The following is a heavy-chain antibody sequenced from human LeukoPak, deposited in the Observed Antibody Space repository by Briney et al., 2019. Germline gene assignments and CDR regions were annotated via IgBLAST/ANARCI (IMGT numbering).Heavy chain of an antibody. V-gene: IGHV3-74*01. J-gene: IGHJ4*02. CDR2: VKTDGSIT. CDR1: GFIFSNYW. Sequence: PGGSLRLSCAASGFIFSNYWMHWVRQTPGMGLVWVSRVKTDGSITHYADSVKGRFTVSRDNAKNTLYLQVNSLRAEDTAVYYCARGFYINSWFQSPDYWGQGTLVTVSS. D-gene: IGHD6-13*01. CDR3: ARGFYINSWFQSPDY.